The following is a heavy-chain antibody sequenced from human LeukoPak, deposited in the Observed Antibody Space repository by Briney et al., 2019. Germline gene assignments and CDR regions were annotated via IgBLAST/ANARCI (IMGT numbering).Heavy chain of an antibody. J-gene: IGHJ4*02. CDR1: GYTFTSYA. V-gene: IGHV1-3*01. CDR2: INAGNGNT. D-gene: IGHD1-26*01. CDR3: ARADSGSYSGGFDY. Sequence: GASVKVSCKASGYTFTSYAMHWVRQAPGQRLEWMGWINAGNGNTKYSQKFQGRVTITRDTSASTAYMELSSLRSEDTAVYYCARADSGSYSGGFDYWGQETLVTVSS.